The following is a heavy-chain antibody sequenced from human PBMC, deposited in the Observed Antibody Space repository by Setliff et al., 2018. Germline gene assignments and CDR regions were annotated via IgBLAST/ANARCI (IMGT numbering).Heavy chain of an antibody. J-gene: IGHJ3*01. Sequence: AGGSLRLSCVASGFTFSFHSLNWVRQAPGKGLEWVSSISSSSSYINYADSVKGRFTISRDNAKNSLYLQMNSLRAEDTALYFCAREGVYLGRAFDLWGQGTMVTVSS. CDR2: ISSSSSYI. V-gene: IGHV3-21*01. D-gene: IGHD2-8*01. CDR3: AREGVYLGRAFDL. CDR1: GFTFSFHS.